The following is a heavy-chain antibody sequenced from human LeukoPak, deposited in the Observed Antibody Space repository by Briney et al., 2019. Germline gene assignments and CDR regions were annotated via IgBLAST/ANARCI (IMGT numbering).Heavy chain of an antibody. CDR1: GGSISSGSYY. D-gene: IGHD3-22*01. V-gene: IGHV4-61*02. CDR3: ARDYYDSSGQEGYDAFDI. J-gene: IGHJ3*02. CDR2: IYTSGST. Sequence: SETLSLTCTVSGGSISSGSYYWSWIRQPAGKGLEWIGRIYTSGSTNYNPSLKSRVTMSVDTSKNQFSLKLSSVTAADTAVYYCARDYYDSSGQEGYDAFDIWGQGTMVTVSS.